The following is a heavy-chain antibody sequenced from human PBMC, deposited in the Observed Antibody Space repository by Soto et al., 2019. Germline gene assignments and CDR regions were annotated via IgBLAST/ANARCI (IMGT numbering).Heavy chain of an antibody. D-gene: IGHD5-18*01. V-gene: IGHV4-31*03. Sequence: SETLSLTCTVSGGSISSGGYDWSWIRQHPGKGLEWIGYIYYSGSTYYNPSLKSRVTISVDTSKNQFSLKLSSVTAADTAVYYCARAPRGDTAPWYWGQGTLVTVSS. CDR1: GGSISSGGYD. CDR3: ARAPRGDTAPWY. J-gene: IGHJ4*02. CDR2: IYYSGST.